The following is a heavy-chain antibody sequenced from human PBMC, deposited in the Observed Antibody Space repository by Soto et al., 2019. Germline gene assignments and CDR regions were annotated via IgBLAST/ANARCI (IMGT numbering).Heavy chain of an antibody. Sequence: QVQLQESGPGLVRPSGALSVTCAVSGDSISRSHWWSWFRQSPGKGLEWIGEISHSGITNYNPSLKSRVTISGDKSKNQLSLQLTSVTAADTAVYYCARVRYDRSGFDHWGQGTLVSVSS. J-gene: IGHJ4*02. CDR3: ARVRYDRSGFDH. V-gene: IGHV4-4*02. D-gene: IGHD3-22*01. CDR2: ISHSGIT. CDR1: GDSISRSHW.